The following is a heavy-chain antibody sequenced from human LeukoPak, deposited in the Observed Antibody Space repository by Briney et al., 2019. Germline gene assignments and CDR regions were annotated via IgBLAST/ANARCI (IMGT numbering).Heavy chain of an antibody. CDR2: IIPIFGTA. CDR1: GGTFSSYA. J-gene: IGHJ6*03. D-gene: IGHD2-2*01. V-gene: IGHV1-69*05. CDR3: ARDGLPAAIGYYYYMDV. Sequence: SVKVSCKASGGTFSSYAISWVRQAPGQGLEWMGGIIPIFGTANYAQKFQGRVTITTDESTSTAYMELSSLRSEDTAVYYCARDGLPAAIGYYYYMDVWGKGTTVTVSS.